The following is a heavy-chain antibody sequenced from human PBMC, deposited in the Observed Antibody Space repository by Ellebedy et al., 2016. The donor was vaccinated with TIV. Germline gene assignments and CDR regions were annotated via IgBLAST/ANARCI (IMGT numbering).Heavy chain of an antibody. V-gene: IGHV3-23*01. J-gene: IGHJ4*02. CDR2: ISGSGGSA. CDR3: AKDPQFWNGRYFDY. D-gene: IGHD1-1*01. Sequence: PGGSLRLSCAASGFTFSSYAMNWVRQAPGKGLEWVSVISGSGGSAYYGDSMKDRFSISRDNSKNTLYLQMNNLRAEDTAIYYCAKDPQFWNGRYFDYWGQGTLVTVSS. CDR1: GFTFSSYA.